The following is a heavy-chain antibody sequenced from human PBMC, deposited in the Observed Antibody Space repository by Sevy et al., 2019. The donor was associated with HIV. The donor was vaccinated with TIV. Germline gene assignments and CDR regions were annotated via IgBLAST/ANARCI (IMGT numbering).Heavy chain of an antibody. CDR3: ARVQVFGDPYYYYYMDV. J-gene: IGHJ6*03. Sequence: SETLSLTCTVSGGSISSYYWSWIRQPAGKGLEWIGRIYTSGSTNYNPSLKSPVTMSVDTSKNQFSLKLSSVTAADTAVYYCARVQVFGDPYYYYYMDVWGKGTTVTVSS. CDR2: IYTSGST. CDR1: GGSISSYY. D-gene: IGHD3-10*02. V-gene: IGHV4-4*07.